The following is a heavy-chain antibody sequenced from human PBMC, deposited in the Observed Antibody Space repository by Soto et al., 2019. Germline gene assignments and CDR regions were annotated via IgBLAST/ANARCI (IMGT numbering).Heavy chain of an antibody. CDR1: GFTFSSFG. Sequence: PGGSLRLSCAASGFTFSSFGMHWVRQAPGKGLEWVAVISYDGSNKYYADSVKGRFTISRDNSKNTLYLQMNSLRAEDTAVYYCAKDNYYDFWSGHRGDTFDIWGQGTMVTVSS. CDR2: ISYDGSNK. J-gene: IGHJ3*02. CDR3: AKDNYYDFWSGHRGDTFDI. V-gene: IGHV3-30*18. D-gene: IGHD3-3*01.